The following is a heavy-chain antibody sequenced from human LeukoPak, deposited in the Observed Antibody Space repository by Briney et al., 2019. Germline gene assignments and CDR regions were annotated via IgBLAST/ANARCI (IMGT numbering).Heavy chain of an antibody. D-gene: IGHD4-23*01. V-gene: IGHV3-23*01. J-gene: IGHJ5*02. Sequence: ISDSGDGTKYADSVKGRFSISRDNTKNTLYLQINSLRAEDTAVYYCAKHGIYGGNSGAIFDPWGQGTLVTVSS. CDR2: ISDSGDGT. CDR3: AKHGIYGGNSGAIFDP.